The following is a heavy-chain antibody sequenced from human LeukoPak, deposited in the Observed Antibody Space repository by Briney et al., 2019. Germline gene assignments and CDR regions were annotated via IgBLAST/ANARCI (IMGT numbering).Heavy chain of an antibody. V-gene: IGHV4-4*02. D-gene: IGHD2-8*02. CDR3: ARSWYWALDI. CDR1: GGSFSSNYW. CDR2: IHHSGST. J-gene: IGHJ3*02. Sequence: SETLSLTCAVSGGSFSSNYWWSWVRQPPGKGLEWSGEIHHSGSTNYNPSLKSRVTISVDKSKNQFSLKVASVTAADTAVYYCARSWYWALDIWGQGTMVTVSS.